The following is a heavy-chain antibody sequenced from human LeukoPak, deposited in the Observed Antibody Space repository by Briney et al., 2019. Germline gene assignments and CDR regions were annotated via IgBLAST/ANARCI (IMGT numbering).Heavy chain of an antibody. D-gene: IGHD3-22*01. CDR3: ARDTYYYDSSGYWADY. Sequence: SETLSLTCTVSGGSISSYYWSWIRQPPGKGLEWIGYIYYSGSTNYNPSLKSRVTMSVDTSKNQFSLKLSSVTAADTAVYYCARDTYYYDSSGYWADYWGQGTLVTVSS. CDR2: IYYSGST. CDR1: GGSISSYY. V-gene: IGHV4-59*12. J-gene: IGHJ4*02.